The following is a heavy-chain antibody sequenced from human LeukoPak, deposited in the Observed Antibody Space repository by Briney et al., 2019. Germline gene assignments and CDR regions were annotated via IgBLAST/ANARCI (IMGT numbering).Heavy chain of an antibody. J-gene: IGHJ4*03. CDR1: GFTFSSYA. V-gene: IGHV3-23*01. CDR3: AKTPNTGTTRSFDY. D-gene: IGHD1-1*01. CDR2: LTINGGST. Sequence: TGGSLRLSCAASGFTFSSYAMSWVPQAPGKGLEWVSALTINGGSTYYADSVKGRFTISRDNSKNTLYLQMHSLRAEDTAVYYCAKTPNTGTTRSFDYWGQGTLVTVSS.